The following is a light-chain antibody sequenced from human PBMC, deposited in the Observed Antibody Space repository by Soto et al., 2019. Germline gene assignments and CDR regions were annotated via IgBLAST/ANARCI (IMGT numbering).Light chain of an antibody. J-gene: IGKJ5*01. CDR2: AAS. Sequence: DIQLTQSPSFLSASVGDRVTITCRASQGISSYLAWYQQKPGKAPKLLIYAASTLQNGVPSRFSGSGSGTEFTFTISSLQAEDVATYYGQPLDSHSTFGQGTRLEIK. CDR3: QPLDSHST. CDR1: QGISSY. V-gene: IGKV1-9*01.